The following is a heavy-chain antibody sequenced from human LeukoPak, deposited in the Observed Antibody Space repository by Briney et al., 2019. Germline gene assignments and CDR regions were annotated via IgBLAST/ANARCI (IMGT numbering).Heavy chain of an antibody. J-gene: IGHJ6*03. CDR3: ASSRGYRYPNYYDMDV. CDR1: ARSLSNYY. D-gene: IGHD3-16*02. CDR2: IYTSGST. V-gene: IGHV4-4*07. Sequence: PSQTLSLTCTVSARSLSNYYSSWNRQPAGKGLEWIGRIYTSGSTTYSPPLKSRVTMSVDTSKNQFALKLSSVTAADTAVYYCASSRGYRYPNYYDMDVWGKGATVTVSS.